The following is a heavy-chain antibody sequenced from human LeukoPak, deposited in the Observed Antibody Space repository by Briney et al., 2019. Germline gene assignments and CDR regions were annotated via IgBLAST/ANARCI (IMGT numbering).Heavy chain of an antibody. CDR2: ISAYNGNT. J-gene: IGHJ5*01. D-gene: IGHD2-15*01. V-gene: IGHV1-18*01. CDR1: GYTFTSYG. CDR3: ERGVVVAATYNWFDS. Sequence: ASVKASCKASGYTFTSYGITWVRQAPGQGLEWMGWISAYNGNTNYAHKVQGRVTITTDTSTNTANIELGSLRSDDTAVYYCERGVVVAATYNWFDSWGQGTLVTVSS.